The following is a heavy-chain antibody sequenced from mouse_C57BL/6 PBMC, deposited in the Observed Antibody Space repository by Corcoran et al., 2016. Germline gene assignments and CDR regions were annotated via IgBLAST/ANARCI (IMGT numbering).Heavy chain of an antibody. CDR1: GYTFTTYG. D-gene: IGHD2-4*01. CDR2: INTYSGVP. J-gene: IGHJ4*01. V-gene: IGHV9-3*01. Sequence: QIQLVQSGPELKKPGETVKISCKASGYTFTTYGMSWVKQAPGKGLKWMGWINTYSGVPTYADDFKGRFAFSLETSASTAYLQINNLKNEDTATYFCAREMLGDYEYYYAMDYWGQGTSVTVSS. CDR3: AREMLGDYEYYYAMDY.